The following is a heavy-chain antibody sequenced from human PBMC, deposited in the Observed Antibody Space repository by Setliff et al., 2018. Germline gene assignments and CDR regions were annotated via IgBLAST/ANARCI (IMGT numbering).Heavy chain of an antibody. V-gene: IGHV4-31*03. Sequence: SETLSLTCTVSGGSISGGGYYWSWIRQHPRKGLEWIGYIYYSGSTNYTPSLKSRVTLSVDTSRNHFSLKLNSVTAADTAVYYCARSGHYSIDAFDIWGQGTMVTVS. CDR1: GGSISGGGYY. J-gene: IGHJ3*02. CDR2: IYYSGST. CDR3: ARSGHYSIDAFDI. D-gene: IGHD3-22*01.